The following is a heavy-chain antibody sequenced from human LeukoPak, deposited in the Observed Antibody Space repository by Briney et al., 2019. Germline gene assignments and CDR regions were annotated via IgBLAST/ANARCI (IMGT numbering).Heavy chain of an antibody. J-gene: IGHJ4*02. V-gene: IGHV3-7*03. CDR1: GFTFSSYW. D-gene: IGHD6-19*01. CDR2: IKQDGSEK. CDR3: ARAQEQWLVLYYFDY. Sequence: PGGSLRLSCAASGFTFSSYWMSWVRQAPGKGLEWVANIKQDGSEKYYVDSVKGRFTISRDNAKNSLYLRMNSLRAEDTAVYYCARAQEQWLVLYYFDYWGQGTLVTVSS.